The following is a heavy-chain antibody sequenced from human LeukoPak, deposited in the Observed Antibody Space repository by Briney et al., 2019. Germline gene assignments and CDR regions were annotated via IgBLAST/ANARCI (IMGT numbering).Heavy chain of an antibody. V-gene: IGHV3-48*03. J-gene: IGHJ4*02. CDR3: ARDLAAASPIDY. Sequence: GGSLRLSCAASGFTFSSYEMNWVRQAPGKGLEWVSYISSSGSTIYYADSVKGRFTISRDNAKNSLYLQMNRLRAEDTAVYYCARDLAAASPIDYWGQGTLVTVSS. CDR1: GFTFSSYE. D-gene: IGHD6-13*01. CDR2: ISSSGSTI.